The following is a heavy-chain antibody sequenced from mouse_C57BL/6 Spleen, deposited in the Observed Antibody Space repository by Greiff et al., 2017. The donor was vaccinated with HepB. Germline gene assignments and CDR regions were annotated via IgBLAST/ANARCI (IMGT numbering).Heavy chain of an antibody. Sequence: VQLQQPGAELVRPGSSVKLSCKASGYTFTSYWMHWVKQRPIQGLEWIGNIDPSDSETHYNQKFKDKATLTVDKSSSTAYMQLSSLTSEDSAVYYCARRGDGYGYAMDYWGQGTSVTVSS. V-gene: IGHV1-52*01. CDR3: ARRGDGYGYAMDY. CDR1: GYTFTSYW. J-gene: IGHJ4*01. D-gene: IGHD2-2*01. CDR2: IDPSDSET.